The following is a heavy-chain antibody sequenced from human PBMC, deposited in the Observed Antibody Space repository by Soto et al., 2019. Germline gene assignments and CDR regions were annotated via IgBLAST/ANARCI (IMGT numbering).Heavy chain of an antibody. CDR3: AKDGGMDPD. J-gene: IGHJ4*02. Sequence: GGALRLSCAAYGSSFRRYVKSWLRQAPGKGLEWVSAISGSGDSTYYADSVKGRFTISRDNSKNTLYLQMNSLRAEDTAVHYCAKDGGMDPDWGRRTLVPDSS. CDR1: GSSFRRYV. D-gene: IGHD1-20*01. V-gene: IGHV3-23*01. CDR2: ISGSGDST.